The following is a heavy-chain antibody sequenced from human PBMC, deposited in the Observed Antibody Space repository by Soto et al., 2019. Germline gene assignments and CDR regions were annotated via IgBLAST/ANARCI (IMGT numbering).Heavy chain of an antibody. CDR1: GFTFSSYG. Sequence: PGGSLRLACAASGFTFSSYGMHWVRQAPGKGLEWVAVIWYDGSNKYYADSVKGRFTISRDNSKNTLYLQMNSLRAEDTAVYYCAKDLSDYKDYYYGMDVWGQGTTVTVSS. J-gene: IGHJ6*02. CDR3: AKDLSDYKDYYYGMDV. D-gene: IGHD4-4*01. V-gene: IGHV3-30*02. CDR2: IWYDGSNK.